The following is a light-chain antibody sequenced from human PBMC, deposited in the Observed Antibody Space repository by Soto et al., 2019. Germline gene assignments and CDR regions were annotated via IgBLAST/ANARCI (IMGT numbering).Light chain of an antibody. CDR3: AAWDDSLSGPV. Sequence: QPVLTQPPSASGTPGQRVTLSCSGSSSNIGSNYVYWYQQLPGTAPKLLIYRNNQRPSWVPDRFSGSKSGTSASLAISGLRSEDESDYYCAAWDDSLSGPVFGGGTKLTVL. CDR2: RNN. CDR1: SSNIGSNY. J-gene: IGLJ3*02. V-gene: IGLV1-47*01.